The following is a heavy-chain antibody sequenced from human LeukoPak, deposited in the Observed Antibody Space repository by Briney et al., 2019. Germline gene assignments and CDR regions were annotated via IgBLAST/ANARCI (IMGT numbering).Heavy chain of an antibody. CDR1: GYSFTSYW. CDR2: IYPGDSDT. CDR3: ARHDGNDYYLSYFDY. J-gene: IGHJ4*02. D-gene: IGHD3-3*01. V-gene: IGHV5-51*01. Sequence: GESLKISCKGSGYSFTSYWIGWVRQMPGKGLEWMGIIYPGDSDTRYSPSFQGQVTISVDKSISTAYLQWSSLKASDTAIYYCARHDGNDYYLSYFDYWGQGTLVTVSS.